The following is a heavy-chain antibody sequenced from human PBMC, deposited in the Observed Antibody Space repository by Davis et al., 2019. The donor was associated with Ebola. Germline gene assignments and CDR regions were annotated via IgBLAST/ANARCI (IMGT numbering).Heavy chain of an antibody. Sequence: SETLSLTCAVYGGSFSGYYWTWIRQPPGKGLEWIGEINHSGSTNYNPSLKSRLIISVDTSKNQFSLQLNSVTAADTAVYYCARVAAAGNYYYGMDVWGQGTTVTVSS. J-gene: IGHJ6*02. CDR3: ARVAAAGNYYYGMDV. V-gene: IGHV4-34*01. CDR1: GGSFSGYY. CDR2: INHSGST. D-gene: IGHD6-13*01.